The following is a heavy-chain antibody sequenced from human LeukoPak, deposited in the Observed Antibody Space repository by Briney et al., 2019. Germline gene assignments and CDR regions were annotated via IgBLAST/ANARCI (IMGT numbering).Heavy chain of an antibody. CDR1: GYSFTGYY. Sequence: ASVKVSCKASGYSFTGYYMHWVRQAPGQGLEWMGWINPNSGGTNYAQKFQGRVTMTRDTSISTAYMELSRLRSDDTAVYYCARGRVPAANDAFDIWGQGTMVTVSS. J-gene: IGHJ3*02. CDR2: INPNSGGT. CDR3: ARGRVPAANDAFDI. V-gene: IGHV1-2*02. D-gene: IGHD2-2*01.